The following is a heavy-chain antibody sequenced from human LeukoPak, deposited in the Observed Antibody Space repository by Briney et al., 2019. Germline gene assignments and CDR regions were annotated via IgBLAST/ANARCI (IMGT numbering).Heavy chain of an antibody. J-gene: IGHJ1*01. CDR3: ARGGKVVPAAPSEYFQH. CDR2: INHSGST. D-gene: IGHD2-2*01. V-gene: IGHV4-34*01. Sequence: PSETLSLTCAVYGGSFSGYYWSWIRQPPGKGLEWIGEINHSGSTNYNPSLKSRVTISVDTSKNQFSLKLSSVTAADTAVYYCARGGKVVPAAPSEYFQHWGQGTLGTVSS. CDR1: GGSFSGYY.